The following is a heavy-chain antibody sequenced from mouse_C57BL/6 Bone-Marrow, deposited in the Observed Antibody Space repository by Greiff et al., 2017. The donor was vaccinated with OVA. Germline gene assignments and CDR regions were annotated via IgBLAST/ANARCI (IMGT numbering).Heavy chain of an antibody. V-gene: IGHV1-61*01. D-gene: IGHD2-4*01. CDR3: ARGRVMITIPDWYFDV. Sequence: QVQPQQPGAELVRPGSLVKLFRKAFGYTFTSHRMDRVKQRPGQGPEWIGNIYPSESETHYNQKFKDKATLTVDKSSSTAYMQLSSLTSEDSAVYYCARGRVMITIPDWYFDVWGTGTTVTVSS. CDR2: IYPSESET. CDR1: GYTFTSHR. J-gene: IGHJ1*03.